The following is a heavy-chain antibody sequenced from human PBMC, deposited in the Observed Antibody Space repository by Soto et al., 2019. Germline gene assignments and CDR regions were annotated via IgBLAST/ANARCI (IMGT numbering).Heavy chain of an antibody. CDR3: ARTLGYSANFYFDP. CDR1: GFTFSNYA. J-gene: IGHJ5*02. Sequence: EVPLVESGGGLVQPGGSLRLSCAASGFTFSNYAMHWVRQAPGKGMEYVSAISNNGGRTYYANSVKGRFTSSRDNSNNTLYLQMGSLRAEDMAVYYCARTLGYSANFYFDPWGQGTLVTVSS. CDR2: ISNNGGRT. D-gene: IGHD3-22*01. V-gene: IGHV3-64*01.